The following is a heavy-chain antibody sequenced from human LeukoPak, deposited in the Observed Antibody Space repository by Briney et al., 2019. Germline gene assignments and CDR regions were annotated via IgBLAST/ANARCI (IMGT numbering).Heavy chain of an antibody. Sequence: GASVKVSCKASGYTFTSYDTNWVRQATGQGLEWMGWMNPNSGNTGYAQKFQGRVTMTRNTSISTDYMELNSLRSEDKAVFYCARGAFTGLDAFDIWGQGTMVTVSS. CDR1: GYTFTSYD. V-gene: IGHV1-8*01. CDR3: ARGAFTGLDAFDI. J-gene: IGHJ3*02. D-gene: IGHD3-3*02. CDR2: MNPNSGNT.